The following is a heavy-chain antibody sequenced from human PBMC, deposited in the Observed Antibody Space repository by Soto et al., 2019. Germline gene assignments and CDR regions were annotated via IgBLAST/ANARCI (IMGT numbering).Heavy chain of an antibody. J-gene: IGHJ3*02. CDR2: ISPSGSPI. CDR1: GFTFSSYE. Sequence: QSVGSLRLSCAASGFTFSSYEMNWVRQAPGKGLEWVSYISPSGSPIYYADSVKGRFTISRDNAKNSLYLQMNSLRAEDTAVYYCARPYDFWSGYHAFEIWGQGTMVTVSS. CDR3: ARPYDFWSGYHAFEI. V-gene: IGHV3-48*03. D-gene: IGHD3-3*01.